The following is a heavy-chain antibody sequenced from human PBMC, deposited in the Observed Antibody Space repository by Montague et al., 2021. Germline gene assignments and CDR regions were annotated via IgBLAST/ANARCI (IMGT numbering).Heavy chain of an antibody. Sequence: SETLSLTCTVSGASFSCGDYYWTWIRPPPGQGLEWIGNIHYTGNTHYNPSLNSRLTLSVDTSKNQFSLMLNSVTAADTAVYYCARDVGRYTPVDYFDSWGQGTRVTVSS. CDR1: GASFSCGDYY. CDR2: IHYTGNT. CDR3: ARDVGRYTPVDYFDS. D-gene: IGHD3-16*02. J-gene: IGHJ4*02. V-gene: IGHV4-39*02.